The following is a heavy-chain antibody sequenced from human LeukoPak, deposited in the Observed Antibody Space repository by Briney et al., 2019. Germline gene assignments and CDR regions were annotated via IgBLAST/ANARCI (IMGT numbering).Heavy chain of an antibody. V-gene: IGHV3-33*01. CDR2: IWYDGSNK. Sequence: GGSLRLSCAASGFTFSSYGMHWVRQAPGKGLEWVAVIWYDGSNKYYADSVKGRFTISRDNSKNTLYLQMNSLRAEDTAVYYCRVVAATTNAFDIWDQGTMVTVSS. J-gene: IGHJ3*02. CDR1: GFTFSSYG. CDR3: RVVAATTNAFDI. D-gene: IGHD2-15*01.